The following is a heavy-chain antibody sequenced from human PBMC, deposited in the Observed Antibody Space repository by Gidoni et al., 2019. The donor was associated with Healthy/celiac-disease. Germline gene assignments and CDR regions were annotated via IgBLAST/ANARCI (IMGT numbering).Heavy chain of an antibody. V-gene: IGHV1-69*02. CDR1: GGTFSSYT. CDR3: ARAHLYSSSWYSGAFDI. Sequence: QVQLVQSGAEVKKPGSSVKVSCKASGGTFSSYTISWVRQAPGQGLEWMGRIIPILGIANYAQKFQGRVTITADKSTSTAYMELSSLRSEDTAVYYCARAHLYSSSWYSGAFDIWGQGTMVTVSS. J-gene: IGHJ3*02. CDR2: IIPILGIA. D-gene: IGHD6-13*01.